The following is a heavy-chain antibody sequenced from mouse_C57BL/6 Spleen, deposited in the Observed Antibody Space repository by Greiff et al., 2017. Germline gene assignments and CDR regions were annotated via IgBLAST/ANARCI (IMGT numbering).Heavy chain of an antibody. J-gene: IGHJ2*01. CDR3: ASFYG. V-gene: IGHV3-6*01. Sequence: EVKLQESGPGLVKPSQSLSLTCSVTGYSITSGYYWNWIRQFPGNKLEWMGYISYDGSNNYNPSLKNRISITRDTSKNQFFLKLNSVTTEDTATYYCASFYGWGQGTTLTVSS. D-gene: IGHD1-1*02. CDR1: GYSITSGYY. CDR2: ISYDGSN.